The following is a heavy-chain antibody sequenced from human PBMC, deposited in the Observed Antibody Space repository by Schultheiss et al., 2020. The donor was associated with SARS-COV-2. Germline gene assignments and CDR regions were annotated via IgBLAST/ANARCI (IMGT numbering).Heavy chain of an antibody. CDR2: ISGSGGST. V-gene: IGHV3-21*01. Sequence: GESLKISCAASGFTFSSYSMNWVRQAPGKGLEWVSAISGSGGSTYYADSVKGRFTISRDNAKNSLYLQMNSLRAEDTAVYYCARDLAIFGVGDYFDYWGQGTLVTVSS. CDR1: GFTFSSYS. CDR3: ARDLAIFGVGDYFDY. J-gene: IGHJ4*02. D-gene: IGHD3-3*01.